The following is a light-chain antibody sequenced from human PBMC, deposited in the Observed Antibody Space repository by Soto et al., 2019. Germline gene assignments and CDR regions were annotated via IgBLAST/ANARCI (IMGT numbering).Light chain of an antibody. V-gene: IGKV2-24*01. CDR2: KVS. J-gene: IGKJ1*01. Sequence: DIMMTQYPMSSPVTLRRAASISCRSSQSLVHNDGNTYLSWFQQRPGQPPRLLIYKVSDRFSGVPDRFSGSGAGTDFTLTISRVEAEDVGVYYCMQATQSSWTFGQGTKVDIK. CDR3: MQATQSSWT. CDR1: QSLVHNDGNTY.